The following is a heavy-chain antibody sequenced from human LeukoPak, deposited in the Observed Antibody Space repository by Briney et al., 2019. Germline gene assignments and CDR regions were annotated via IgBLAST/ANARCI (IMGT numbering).Heavy chain of an antibody. V-gene: IGHV3-23*01. Sequence: GGSLRLSCAASGFTFSRYAMSWVRQTPGKGLEWVSSISGAGGSAYYADSVKGRFTISRDNSKNTVYVQMNSLRAEDTAVYYCAKDGPPRLFHSWGQGTQATVSS. CDR1: GFTFSRYA. CDR2: ISGAGGSA. CDR3: AKDGPPRLFHS. J-gene: IGHJ5*01.